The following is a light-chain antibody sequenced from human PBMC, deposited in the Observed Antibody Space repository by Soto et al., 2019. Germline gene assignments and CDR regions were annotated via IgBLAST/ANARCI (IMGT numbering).Light chain of an antibody. CDR2: DVS. Sequence: QSALTQPASVSGSPGQSITISCTGTSSDVGGYNYVSWYQQHPGKVPKLMIYDVSNRPSGVSNRFSGSKSGNTASLTISGLQAEDEADYYCSSYTSSSTLWVFGGGTKLTVI. V-gene: IGLV2-14*01. CDR3: SSYTSSSTLWV. J-gene: IGLJ3*02. CDR1: SSDVGGYNY.